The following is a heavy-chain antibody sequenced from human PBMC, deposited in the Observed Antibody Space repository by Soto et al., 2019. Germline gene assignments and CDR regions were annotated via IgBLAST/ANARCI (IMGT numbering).Heavy chain of an antibody. V-gene: IGHV4-30-2*01. CDR1: GGSISSGGYS. D-gene: IGHD4-17*01. CDR3: ARETVTAGWFDP. J-gene: IGHJ5*02. CDR2: IYHSGST. Sequence: QLQLQESGSGLVKPSQTLSLTCAVSGGSISSGGYSWSWIRQPPGKGLEWIGYIYHSGSTYYNPSLKSRVTISVGRSKNQFSLQLSSVTAADTAVYYCARETVTAGWFDPWGQGTLVTVSS.